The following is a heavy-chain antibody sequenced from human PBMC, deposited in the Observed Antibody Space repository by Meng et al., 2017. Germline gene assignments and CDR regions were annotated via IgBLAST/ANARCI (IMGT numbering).Heavy chain of an antibody. CDR1: GGTFSSYA. J-gene: IGHJ4*02. CDR2: IIPIFGTA. Sequence: QVQRGQPGAEVKKPGSSVKVSCKASGGTFSSYAISWVRQAPGQGLEWMGGIIPIFGTANYAQKFQGRVTITADESTGTAYMELSSLRSEDTAVYYCARDDYSNYLPFDYWGQGTLVTVSS. CDR3: ARDDYSNYLPFDY. V-gene: IGHV1-69*01. D-gene: IGHD4-11*01.